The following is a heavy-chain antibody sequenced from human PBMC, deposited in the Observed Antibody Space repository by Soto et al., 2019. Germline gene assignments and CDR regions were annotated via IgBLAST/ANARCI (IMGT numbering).Heavy chain of an antibody. V-gene: IGHV1-69*13. CDR3: VTSTSDNYYYYGMDV. CDR1: GGTFISYA. D-gene: IGHD2-2*01. CDR2: IIPIFGTS. Sequence: ASVKVSCKASGGTFISYAISCVRQAPGQGLEWMGGIIPIFGTSNYAQKFQGRVTITADESTSTAYMELSSLRSEDTAVYYCVTSTSDNYYYYGMDVWGQGTTVTVSS. J-gene: IGHJ6*02.